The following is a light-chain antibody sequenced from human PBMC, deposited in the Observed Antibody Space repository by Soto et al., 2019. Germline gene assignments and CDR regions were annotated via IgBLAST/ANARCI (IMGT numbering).Light chain of an antibody. Sequence: QSALTQPASVSGSPGQSITISCTGTSSDVGGYNFVSWYQQHPGKVPKLLIYDVTSRPSGVSDRFSGSKSGNTASLTISGLQTEDEGDYYCGSYTSSSTHVFGSGTKVTVL. J-gene: IGLJ1*01. V-gene: IGLV2-14*03. CDR1: SSDVGGYNF. CDR2: DVT. CDR3: GSYTSSSTHV.